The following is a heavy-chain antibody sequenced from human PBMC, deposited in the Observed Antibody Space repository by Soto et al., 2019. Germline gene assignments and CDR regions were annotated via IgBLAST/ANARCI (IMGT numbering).Heavy chain of an antibody. Sequence: EVQLVESGGGLVQPGGSLRLSCAASGFTFSSSWMHWVRQVPGKGLVWVSRINDDGSSTTYADFVKGRFTISRDNGKNTLFLQLNSLRAEDTAVYYCATLAADFDLWGRGTLVTVSS. CDR1: GFTFSSSW. J-gene: IGHJ2*01. CDR3: ATLAADFDL. D-gene: IGHD6-13*01. CDR2: INDDGSST. V-gene: IGHV3-74*01.